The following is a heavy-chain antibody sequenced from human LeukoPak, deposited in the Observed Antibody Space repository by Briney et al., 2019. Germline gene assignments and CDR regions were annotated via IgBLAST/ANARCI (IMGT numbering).Heavy chain of an antibody. J-gene: IGHJ4*02. Sequence: GGSLRLSCAASGFTFSSYGMHWVRQAPGKGLEWVAVIWYDGSKKYYADSVKGRFTISRDNSKNTLYLQMNSLRAEDTAVYYCAKDQSRGWMSDQLLFRWGQGTLVTVSS. D-gene: IGHD2-2*01. CDR2: IWYDGSKK. V-gene: IGHV3-30*02. CDR3: AKDQSRGWMSDQLLFR. CDR1: GFTFSSYG.